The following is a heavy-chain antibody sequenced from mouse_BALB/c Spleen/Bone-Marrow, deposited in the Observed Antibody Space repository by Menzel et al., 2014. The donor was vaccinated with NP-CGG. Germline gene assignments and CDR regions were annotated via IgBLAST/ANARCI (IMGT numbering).Heavy chain of an antibody. CDR2: ISTYYGDA. CDR3: ARRGSMDY. CDR1: GYTFTDYS. J-gene: IGHJ4*01. Sequence: QVQLQQSGAELVRPGVSVKISCKGSGYTFTDYSIHWVRQSHAKSLEWIGVISTYYGDANYNQKFKGKATMTVDKSSSTAYMELARLTSEDSAIYYSARRGSMDYWGQGTSVTVSS. V-gene: IGHV1-67*01.